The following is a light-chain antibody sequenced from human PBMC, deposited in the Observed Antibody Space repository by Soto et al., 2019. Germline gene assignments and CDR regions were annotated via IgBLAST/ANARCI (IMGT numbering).Light chain of an antibody. CDR3: QQYNEWPQIT. Sequence: EIVMTQSPATLSVSPGERATLSCRASQSISSNLAWYQQKPGQAPRLLISGASTRATGIPARFSGSGSGSEFTLTISSLQSEDFAVSYCQQYNEWPQITFGQGTRLEIK. CDR2: GAS. J-gene: IGKJ5*01. V-gene: IGKV3D-15*01. CDR1: QSISSN.